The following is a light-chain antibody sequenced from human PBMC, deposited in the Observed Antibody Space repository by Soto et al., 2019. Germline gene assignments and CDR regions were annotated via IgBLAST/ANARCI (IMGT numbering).Light chain of an antibody. CDR1: ISNIGKDT. V-gene: IGLV1-44*01. CDR2: NDD. Sequence: QSVMTQPPSVSGTPGLRVNISCSGGISNIGKDTVNWYQQLPGTAPKLLMFNDDKRPSGVPDLFSGSRSGTSASLAISGLQSDDEAVYFCSTWDDRLNGWVFGGGTKLTVL. CDR3: STWDDRLNGWV. J-gene: IGLJ3*02.